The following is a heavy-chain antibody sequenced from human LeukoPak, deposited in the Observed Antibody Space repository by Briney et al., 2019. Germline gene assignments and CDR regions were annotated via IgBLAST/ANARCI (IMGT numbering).Heavy chain of an antibody. J-gene: IGHJ2*01. CDR1: GFTFSSYS. V-gene: IGHV3-48*01. CDR2: ISSGSSTI. D-gene: IGHD6-19*01. CDR3: TRGSGYWYFDL. Sequence: GGSLRLSCAASGFTFSSYSMNWVRQAPGKGLEWVSYISSGSSTIYYADSVEGRFTISRDNAKNSSFLQMNSLRAEDTAVYYCTRGSGYWYFDLWGRGTLVTVSS.